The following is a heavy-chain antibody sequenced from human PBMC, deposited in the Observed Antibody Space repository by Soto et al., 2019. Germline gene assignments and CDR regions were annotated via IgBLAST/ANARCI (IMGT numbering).Heavy chain of an antibody. D-gene: IGHD2-2*01. CDR2: IKQDGSEK. Sequence: GGSLRLSCAASGFTFNSYWMSWVRQAPGKGLEWGANIKQDGSEKYYVDSVKGRFTTSRDNAKNSLYLQMNNLRAKDTAVYYCARGRARPTPSVSLLVPAATSPFPYLGMDVGGQGPKVT. CDR1: GFTFNSYW. V-gene: IGHV3-7*01. J-gene: IGHJ6*02. CDR3: ARGRARPTPSVSLLVPAATSPFPYLGMDV.